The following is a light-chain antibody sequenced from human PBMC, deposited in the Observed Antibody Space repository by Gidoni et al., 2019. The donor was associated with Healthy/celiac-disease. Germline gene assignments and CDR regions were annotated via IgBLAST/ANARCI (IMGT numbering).Light chain of an antibody. V-gene: IGLV1-40*01. Sequence: QSVLTQPPSVSGAPGQRVTISCTGSSSNSGAGYDVHWYQQLPGTAPKLPIYGNRNRPSGVPDRFSGSKSGTSASLAITGLQAEDEADYYCQSYDSSLSGGVFGGGTKLTVL. CDR1: SSNSGAGYD. CDR3: QSYDSSLSGGV. J-gene: IGLJ3*02. CDR2: GNR.